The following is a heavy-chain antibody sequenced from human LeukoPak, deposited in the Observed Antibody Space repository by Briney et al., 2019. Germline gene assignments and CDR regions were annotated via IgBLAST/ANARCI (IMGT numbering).Heavy chain of an antibody. Sequence: GASVKVSCKASGYTFTSYGISWVRQAPGQGLEWMGWISAYNGNTNHAQKLQGRVTMTTDTSTSTASMELRSLRSDDTAVYYCARDGACTSTSCLMLNYYYYGMDVWGQGTTVTVSS. CDR3: ARDGACTSTSCLMLNYYYYGMDV. CDR1: GYTFTSYG. J-gene: IGHJ6*02. D-gene: IGHD2-2*01. CDR2: ISAYNGNT. V-gene: IGHV1-18*01.